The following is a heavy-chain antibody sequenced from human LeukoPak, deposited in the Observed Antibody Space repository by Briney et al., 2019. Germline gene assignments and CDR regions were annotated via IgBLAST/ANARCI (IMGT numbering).Heavy chain of an antibody. D-gene: IGHD5-18*01. J-gene: IGHJ3*02. CDR1: GFTFSSYG. Sequence: QSGGSLRLSCAASGFTFSSYGMHWVRQAPGKGLEWVAVISCDGSNKYYADSVKGRFTISRDNSKNTLYLQMNSLRAEDTAVYYCAKALDTAMVNEDAFDIWGQGTMVTVSS. V-gene: IGHV3-30*18. CDR2: ISCDGSNK. CDR3: AKALDTAMVNEDAFDI.